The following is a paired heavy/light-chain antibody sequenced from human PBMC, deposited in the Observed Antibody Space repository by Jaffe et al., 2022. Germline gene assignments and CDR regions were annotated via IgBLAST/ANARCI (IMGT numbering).Light chain of an antibody. CDR1: SLRNFY. J-gene: IGLJ2*01. CDR3: NSRGRSGFVV. V-gene: IGLV3-19*01. CDR2: GKN. Sequence: SSELTQDPAVSVALGQTVRITCQGDSLRNFYAWYQQKPGQAPVLVTYGKNNRPSRTPDRFSGSSSGNTAYLTITGAQAEDEADYYCNSRGRSGFVVFGGGTKLTVL.
Heavy chain of an antibody. CDR3: ARANFYAGFPFFDS. J-gene: IGHJ4*02. Sequence: EVQVVDSGGGLVQPGGSLRLSCAASGFTVSSNYMSWVRLGPGKGLECVSVIYPIGATYYADSVKGRFTISRDNSKNTVFLQMNNLRTEDTAVYYCARANFYAGFPFFDSWGQGALVTVSS. CDR2: IYPIGAT. V-gene: IGHV3-66*02. CDR1: GFTVSSNY. D-gene: IGHD1-1*01.